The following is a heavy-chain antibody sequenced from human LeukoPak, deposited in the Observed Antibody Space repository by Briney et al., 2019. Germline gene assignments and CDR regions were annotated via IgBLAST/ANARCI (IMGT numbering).Heavy chain of an antibody. CDR3: ARAGGSGWFDP. CDR1: GFTLRNYW. D-gene: IGHD3-10*01. J-gene: IGHJ5*02. Sequence: GGSLRLSCAASGFTLRNYWMHWVRHAPGKGLVWVSRINIDGSTRYADSVEGRFTISRDNAKNTLYLQMNSLRAEDTAVYYCARAGGSGWFDPWGQGTLVTVSS. CDR2: INIDGST. V-gene: IGHV3-74*01.